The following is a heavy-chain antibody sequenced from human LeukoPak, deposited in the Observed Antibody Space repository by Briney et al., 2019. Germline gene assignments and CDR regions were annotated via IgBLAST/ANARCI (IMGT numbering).Heavy chain of an antibody. CDR2: INTNTGNS. V-gene: IGHV7-4-1*02. CDR3: ARDTYCSGGRCYSMVGY. CDR1: GYTFTNYP. J-gene: IGHJ4*02. D-gene: IGHD2-15*01. Sequence: ASVKVSCKASGYTFTNYPMNWVRQAPGQGLEWMGWINTNTGNSMYAQGFTGRFVFSWDTSVSTAYLQITSLKAEDIAIYYCARDTYCSGGRCYSMVGYWGQGTLVTVSS.